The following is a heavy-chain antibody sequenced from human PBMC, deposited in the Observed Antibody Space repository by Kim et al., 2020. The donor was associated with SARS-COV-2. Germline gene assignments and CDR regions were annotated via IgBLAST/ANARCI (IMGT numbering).Heavy chain of an antibody. D-gene: IGHD6-6*01. Sequence: QKFQGRVTMTRDTSTSTVYMELSSLRSEDTAVYYCASVFREQLDSWYFDLWGRGTLVTVSS. V-gene: IGHV1-46*01. J-gene: IGHJ2*01. CDR3: ASVFREQLDSWYFDL.